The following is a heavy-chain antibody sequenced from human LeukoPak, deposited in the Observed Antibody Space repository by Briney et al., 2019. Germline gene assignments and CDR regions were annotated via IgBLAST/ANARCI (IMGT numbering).Heavy chain of an antibody. V-gene: IGHV1-69*01. CDR3: AQEGGSGSFKLDY. CDR2: IIPIFGTA. CDR1: GGTFSSYA. Sequence: SVKVSCKASGGTFSSYAISWVRQAPGQGLEWMGGIIPIFGTANYAQKFQGRVTITADESTSTAYMELSSLRSEDTAVYYRAQEGGSGSFKLDYWGQGTLVTVSS. J-gene: IGHJ4*02. D-gene: IGHD3-10*01.